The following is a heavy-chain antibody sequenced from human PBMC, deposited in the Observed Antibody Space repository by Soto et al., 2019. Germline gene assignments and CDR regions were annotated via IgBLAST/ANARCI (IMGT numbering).Heavy chain of an antibody. CDR2: IRGKTYGGTT. CDR1: GFTVGDFA. CDR3: AKDFSTSRLGFDY. V-gene: IGHV3-49*04. J-gene: IGHJ4*02. Sequence: SLRLSFSTSGFTVGDFALSWVRQAPGRGLEWVAIIRGKTYGGTTEYAASVKGRFTISKDDSNSVAYLQMDSLKAEDTAMYYCAKDFSTSRLGFDYWGLGTLVTVSS.